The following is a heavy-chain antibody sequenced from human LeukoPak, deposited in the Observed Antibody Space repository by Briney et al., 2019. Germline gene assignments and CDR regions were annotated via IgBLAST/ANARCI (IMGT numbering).Heavy chain of an antibody. CDR1: VGTFNSYA. J-gene: IGHJ4*02. CDR2: ISAYNGNT. D-gene: IGHD1-26*01. Sequence: PWASVKVSCKASVGTFNSYAISWVRQAPGQGLEWMGWISAYNGNTNYAQKLQGRVTMTTDTSTSTAYMELRSLRSDDTAVYYCARGRELLAIDYWGQGTLVTVSS. CDR3: ARGRELLAIDY. V-gene: IGHV1-18*01.